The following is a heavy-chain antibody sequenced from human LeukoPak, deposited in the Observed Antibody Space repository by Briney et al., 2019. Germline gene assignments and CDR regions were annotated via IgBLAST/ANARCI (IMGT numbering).Heavy chain of an antibody. Sequence: SQTLSFTCAISGDSVCSNSAAWNWIRQSPSRGLERLGRTYYRSKWYNDYAVSVKSRITINPDTSKNQFSLQLNSVTPEDTAVYYCAREEWNLVLNWFDPWGQGTLVTVSS. J-gene: IGHJ5*02. CDR3: AREEWNLVLNWFDP. V-gene: IGHV6-1*01. CDR2: TYYRSKWYN. CDR1: GDSVCSNSAA. D-gene: IGHD3-3*01.